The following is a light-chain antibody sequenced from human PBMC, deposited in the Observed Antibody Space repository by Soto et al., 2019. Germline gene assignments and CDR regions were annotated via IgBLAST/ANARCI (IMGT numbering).Light chain of an antibody. CDR1: QAISTN. CDR3: QQANRVPLS. V-gene: IGKV1-12*01. CDR2: AAS. Sequence: DIQMTQSPSSVSASVGDRVTITCRASQAISTNLAWYQQKPGKAPKLLIYAASTLQSGVPPRFSGSGSGTDFTLTINSLQPEDFATYFCQQANRVPLSFGQGTRLEIK. J-gene: IGKJ5*01.